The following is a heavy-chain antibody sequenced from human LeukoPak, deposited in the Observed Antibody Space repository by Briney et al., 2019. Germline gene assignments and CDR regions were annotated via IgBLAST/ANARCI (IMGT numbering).Heavy chain of an antibody. CDR2: ISGSDGNT. CDR3: AKGKLDFWSGQYYYYYAMDV. J-gene: IGHJ6*02. V-gene: IGHV3-23*01. Sequence: GGSLRLSCAASGFTFRRHAMSWVRLAPGRGLEWVSAISGSDGNTYHADSVKGRFTISSDISKNTLYLQMNSLRAEDTAVYYCAKGKLDFWSGQYYYYYAMDVWGQGTTVTVSS. CDR1: GFTFRRHA. D-gene: IGHD3-3*01.